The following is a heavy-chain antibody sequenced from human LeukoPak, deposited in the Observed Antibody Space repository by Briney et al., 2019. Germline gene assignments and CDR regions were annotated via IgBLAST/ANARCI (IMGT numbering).Heavy chain of an antibody. V-gene: IGHV4-34*01. D-gene: IGHD3-10*01. CDR3: AGATATGTGRAFHY. Sequence: SETLSLTCAVYGESITAYYWTWIRQPPGKRLEWIGEVRHSGSTNYNPSLKSRVTMSVDMSKNQFSLKLNSVTAVDTAVYYCAGATATGTGRAFHYWAQGNLVPVSS. CDR2: VRHSGST. CDR1: GESITAYY. J-gene: IGHJ4*02.